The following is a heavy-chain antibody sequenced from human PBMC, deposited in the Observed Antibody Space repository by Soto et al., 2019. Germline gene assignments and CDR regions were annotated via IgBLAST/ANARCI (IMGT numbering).Heavy chain of an antibody. J-gene: IGHJ6*02. CDR2: MNPNSGNT. D-gene: IGHD4-4*01. CDR3: ARAGPTSNSAVSGYYYCGMDV. Sequence: ASVKVSCKASGYTFTSYDINWVRQATGQGLEWMGWMNPNSGNTGYAQKFQGRVTMTRNTSISTAYMELSSLRSEDTAVYYCARAGPTSNSAVSGYYYCGMDVWGQGTTVTVSS. V-gene: IGHV1-8*01. CDR1: GYTFTSYD.